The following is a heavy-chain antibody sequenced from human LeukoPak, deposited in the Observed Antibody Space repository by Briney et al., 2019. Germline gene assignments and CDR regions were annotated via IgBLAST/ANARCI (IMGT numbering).Heavy chain of an antibody. J-gene: IGHJ5*02. V-gene: IGHV4-39*01. CDR1: GGSISSSSYY. CDR3: ARRDSSSWYNWFDP. Sequence: SETLSLTYTVSGGSISSSSYYWGWIRQPPGKGLEWIGSIYYSGSTYYNPSLKSRVTISVDTSKNQFSLKLSSVTAADTAVYYCARRDSSSWYNWFDPWGQGTLVTVSS. D-gene: IGHD6-13*01. CDR2: IYYSGST.